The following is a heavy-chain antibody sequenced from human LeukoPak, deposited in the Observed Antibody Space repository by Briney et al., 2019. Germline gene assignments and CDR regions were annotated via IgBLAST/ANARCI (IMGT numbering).Heavy chain of an antibody. CDR1: GFTFSSYG. D-gene: IGHD6-13*01. Sequence: GGSLRLSCAASGFTFSSYGMHWVRQAPGKGLEWVSVIYSGGTVYYADSVQGRFTISRDNSKNTLFLQMKSLRAEDTAMYYCARDQDRQLGDSFDIWGQGTMVTVSS. V-gene: IGHV3-66*01. CDR2: IYSGGTV. J-gene: IGHJ3*02. CDR3: ARDQDRQLGDSFDI.